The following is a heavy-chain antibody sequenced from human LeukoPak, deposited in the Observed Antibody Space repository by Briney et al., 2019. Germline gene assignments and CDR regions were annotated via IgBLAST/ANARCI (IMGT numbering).Heavy chain of an antibody. CDR1: GFTLGSHD. D-gene: IGHD5-18*01. CDR2: VSSGVHA. V-gene: IGHV3-13*01. Sequence: GGSLRLSCTASGFTLGSHDMHWVRQSPGQGLEWVAAVSSGVHAFFADSVQGRFTVSRADARNSLYLQMNSLRAGDTAVYYCVREARGYHYTYSDYWGQGTLVTVSS. CDR3: VREARGYHYTYSDY. J-gene: IGHJ4*02.